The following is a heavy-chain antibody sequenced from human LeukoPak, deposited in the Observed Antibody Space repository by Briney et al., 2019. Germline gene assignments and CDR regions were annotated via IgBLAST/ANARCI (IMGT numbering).Heavy chain of an antibody. J-gene: IGHJ4*02. CDR3: AKVGDDYSNPYYFDY. CDR1: GFTFSSYA. D-gene: IGHD4-11*01. V-gene: IGHV3-23*01. Sequence: GGSLRLSCAASGFTFSSYAMSWVRQAPGKGLEWVSAISGSGGSTYYADSVKGRFTISRDNSKNTLYLQMNSLRAEDTAVCYCAKVGDDYSNPYYFDYWGQGTLVTVSS. CDR2: ISGSGGST.